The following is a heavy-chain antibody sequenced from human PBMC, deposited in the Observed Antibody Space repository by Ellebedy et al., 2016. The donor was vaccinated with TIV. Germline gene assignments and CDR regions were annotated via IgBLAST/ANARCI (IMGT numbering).Heavy chain of an antibody. V-gene: IGHV4-4*02. D-gene: IGHD3-10*01. J-gene: IGHJ4*02. CDR3: ASLPDYRVGFVDAPMVWGH. CDR2: IYHTGST. Sequence: GSLRLSCAVSGDSISRSNWWSWVRPPPGKGLEWIGEIYHTGSTHYNPSLKSRVPISVDKSKNQFSLKLTSVTAADTAIYYCASLPDYRVGFVDAPMVWGHWGQGTLVTVSS. CDR1: GDSISRSNW.